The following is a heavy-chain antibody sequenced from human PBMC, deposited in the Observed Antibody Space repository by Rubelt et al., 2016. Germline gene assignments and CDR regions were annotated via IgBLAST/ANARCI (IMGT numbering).Heavy chain of an antibody. V-gene: IGHV3-21*01. D-gene: IGHD3-22*01. CDR3: AIGAGGHYDSSGYYPLDY. CDR2: ISSSSSYI. J-gene: IGHJ4*02. Sequence: EVQLVESGGGLVKPGGSLRLSCAASGFTFSSYSMTWVRQAPGKGLEWVSSISSSSSYIYYEDSVKGRSTTSRDNANNSLYTKMTRLMAEDTAVDYWAIGAGGHYDSSGYYPLDYWGQGTLVTVSS. CDR1: GFTFSSYS.